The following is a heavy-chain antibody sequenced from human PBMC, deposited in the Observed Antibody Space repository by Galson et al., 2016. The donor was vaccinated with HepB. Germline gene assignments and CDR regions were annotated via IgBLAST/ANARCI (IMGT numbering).Heavy chain of an antibody. D-gene: IGHD6-13*01. CDR1: GDTFTGYY. J-gene: IGHJ5*02. CDR2: INPNSGAT. V-gene: IGHV1-2*02. CDR3: VVIGSNSWSGWFDP. Sequence: SVKDSCKASGDTFTGYYLHWVRQAPGQGLEWMGWINPNSGATNYAQKFQGRVTMTRDTSISTVYMELSRLRSDDTAVYYCVVIGSNSWSGWFDPWGQGTLVTVSS.